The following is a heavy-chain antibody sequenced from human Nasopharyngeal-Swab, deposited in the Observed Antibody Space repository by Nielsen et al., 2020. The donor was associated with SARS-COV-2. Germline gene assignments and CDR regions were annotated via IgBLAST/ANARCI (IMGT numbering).Heavy chain of an antibody. CDR1: GFTFSSYE. V-gene: IGHV3-48*03. Sequence: GESLKISCAASGFTFSSYEMNWVRQAPGKGLEWVSYISSSGSTIYYADSVKGRFTISRDNAKNSLYLQMNSLRAEDTAVYYCARGVKEYYYDSSGYYYFDYWGQGTLVTVS. D-gene: IGHD3-22*01. J-gene: IGHJ4*02. CDR3: ARGVKEYYYDSSGYYYFDY. CDR2: ISSSGSTI.